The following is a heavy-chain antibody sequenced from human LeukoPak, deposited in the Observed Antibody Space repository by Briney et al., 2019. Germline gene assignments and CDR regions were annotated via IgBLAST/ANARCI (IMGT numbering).Heavy chain of an antibody. J-gene: IGHJ4*02. D-gene: IGHD5-24*01. V-gene: IGHV1-69*05. CDR3: ATTRAGMATTRFDY. Sequence: GASVKVSCKASGGTFSSYAISWVRQAPGQGLEWMGGIIPIFGTANYAQKFQGRVTITTDESTSTAYMELSSLRSEDTAVYYCATTRAGMATTRFDYWGQGTLVTVSS. CDR1: GGTFSSYA. CDR2: IIPIFGTA.